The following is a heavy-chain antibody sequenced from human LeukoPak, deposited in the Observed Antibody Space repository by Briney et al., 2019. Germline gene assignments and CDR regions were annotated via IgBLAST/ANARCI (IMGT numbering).Heavy chain of an antibody. J-gene: IGHJ4*02. D-gene: IGHD3-10*01. CDR1: GFTFSSYA. Sequence: PGGSLRLSCAASGFTFSSYAMHWVRQAPGKRLEWVSSISSSSSYIYYADSVKGRFTISRDNAKNSLYLQMNSLRAEDTAVYYCARDKGSGYFDYWGQGTLVTVSS. CDR2: ISSSSSYI. V-gene: IGHV3-21*01. CDR3: ARDKGSGYFDY.